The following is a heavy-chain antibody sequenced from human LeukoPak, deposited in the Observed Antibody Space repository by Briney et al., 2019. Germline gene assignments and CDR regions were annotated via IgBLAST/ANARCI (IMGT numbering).Heavy chain of an antibody. CDR1: GYTFTNHT. Sequence: GASVKVSCKASGYTFTNHTMNWVRQAPGQGLEWMGWINPNNGGTNYAQKLQGRVTMTTDTSTSTAYMELRSLRSDDTAVYYCARLRPYGSGSSFDYWGQGTLVTVSS. CDR3: ARLRPYGSGSSFDY. V-gene: IGHV1-18*01. D-gene: IGHD3-10*01. J-gene: IGHJ4*02. CDR2: INPNNGGT.